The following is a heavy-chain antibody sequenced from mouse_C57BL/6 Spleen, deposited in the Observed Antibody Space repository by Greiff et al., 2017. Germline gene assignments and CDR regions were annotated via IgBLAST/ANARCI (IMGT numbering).Heavy chain of an antibody. CDR3: AREIYYGNYASMDY. D-gene: IGHD2-1*01. V-gene: IGHV1-82*01. CDR2: IYPGDGDT. J-gene: IGHJ4*01. Sequence: QVQLQQSGPELVKPGASVKISCKASGYAFSSSWMNWVKQRPGKGLEWIGRIYPGDGDTNNNGKFKGKATLTADKSSSTAYMQLSSLTSEDSAVYFCAREIYYGNYASMDYWGQGTSVTVSS. CDR1: GYAFSSSW.